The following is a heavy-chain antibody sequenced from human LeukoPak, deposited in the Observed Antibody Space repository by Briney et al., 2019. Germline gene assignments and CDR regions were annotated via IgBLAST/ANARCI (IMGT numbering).Heavy chain of an antibody. CDR2: IWYDGSND. Sequence: GGSLRLSCAASGFTFSSYGMHWVRQAPGKGLEWVAVIWYDGSNDYYANSVKARFTISRDNSKNTLYLQMNSLRAEDTAVYFCARKNTQDAFDIWGQGTMVTVSS. V-gene: IGHV3-33*01. CDR1: GFTFSSYG. CDR3: ARKNTQDAFDI. J-gene: IGHJ3*02. D-gene: IGHD2-15*01.